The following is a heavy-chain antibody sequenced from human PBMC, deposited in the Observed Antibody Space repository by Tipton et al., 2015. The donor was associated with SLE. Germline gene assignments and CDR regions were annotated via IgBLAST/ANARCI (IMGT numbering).Heavy chain of an antibody. D-gene: IGHD1-1*01. CDR2: IYYSGST. CDR3: ARSRGPGDATTAYYYYYGMDV. Sequence: TLSLTCTVSGGSISSGSYYWSWIRQPAGKGLEWIGYIYYSGSTNYNPSLKSRVTISVDRSKNQFSLKLGSVTAADTAVYYCARSRGPGDATTAYYYYYGMDVWGQGTTVTVSS. V-gene: IGHV4-61*10. J-gene: IGHJ6*02. CDR1: GGSISSGSYY.